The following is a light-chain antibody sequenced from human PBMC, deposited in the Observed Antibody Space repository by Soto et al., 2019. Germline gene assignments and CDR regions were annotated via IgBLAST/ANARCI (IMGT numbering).Light chain of an antibody. V-gene: IGKV3-20*01. Sequence: EIVLTQSPGTLSLSPGERATLSCRASQSVPKDYLAWYQHKPGQAPRLLIHDASSRATGIPDRFSGSGSGTDFTLNISRLEPEDFAVYYCQQCSISPLTFGGGTKVEIK. CDR3: QQCSISPLT. J-gene: IGKJ4*01. CDR2: DAS. CDR1: QSVPKDY.